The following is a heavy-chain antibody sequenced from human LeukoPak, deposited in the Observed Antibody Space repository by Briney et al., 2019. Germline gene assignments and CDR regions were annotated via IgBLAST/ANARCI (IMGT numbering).Heavy chain of an antibody. Sequence: ASVKVSCKASGYTFTSYGISWVRQAPGQGLEWMGWISAYNGNTNYAQKLQGRVTMTTDTSTSTAYMELRSLRSDDTAVYYCASVESTYYYDSSGYYSDGWFDPWGQGTLVTVSS. CDR2: ISAYNGNT. J-gene: IGHJ5*02. CDR1: GYTFTSYG. V-gene: IGHV1-18*01. CDR3: ASVESTYYYDSSGYYSDGWFDP. D-gene: IGHD3-22*01.